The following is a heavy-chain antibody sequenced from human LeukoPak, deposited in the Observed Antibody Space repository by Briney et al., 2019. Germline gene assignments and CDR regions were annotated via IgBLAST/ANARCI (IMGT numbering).Heavy chain of an antibody. Sequence: GESLKISCKGSGCSFTSYWIGWVRQMPGKGLEWMGIIYPGDSDTRYSPSFQGQVTISADKSISTAYLQWSSLKASDTAMYYCARSGYSYGYTSYFDYWGQGTLVTVSS. J-gene: IGHJ4*02. CDR2: IYPGDSDT. CDR1: GCSFTSYW. V-gene: IGHV5-51*01. D-gene: IGHD5-18*01. CDR3: ARSGYSYGYTSYFDY.